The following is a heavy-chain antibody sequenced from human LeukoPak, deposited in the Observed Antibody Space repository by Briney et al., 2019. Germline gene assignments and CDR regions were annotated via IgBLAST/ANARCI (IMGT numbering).Heavy chain of an antibody. Sequence: GESLKISCKGSGYNFTTYWIGWVRQMPGKGLEWMASIYPGDSDTRYSPSFQGQVTISADKSISTAYLQWSSLKASDTAMYYCARPKSYGSGSPFDYWGQGTLVTVSS. CDR2: IYPGDSDT. J-gene: IGHJ4*02. CDR3: ARPKSYGSGSPFDY. V-gene: IGHV5-51*01. CDR1: GYNFTTYW. D-gene: IGHD3-10*01.